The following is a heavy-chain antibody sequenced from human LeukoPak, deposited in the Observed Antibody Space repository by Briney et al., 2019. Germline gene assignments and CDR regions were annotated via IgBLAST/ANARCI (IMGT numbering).Heavy chain of an antibody. V-gene: IGHV4-59*12. J-gene: IGHJ4*02. CDR3: ARFTAAGGYFDH. Sequence: SETLSLTCTVSGGSISSYYWNWIRQPPGKGLEWIGYIYYSGSTKYNPSLKSRLTMSVDTSKNQFSLKLNSVTAADTAVYYCARFTAAGGYFDHWGQGTLVTVSS. CDR2: IYYSGST. CDR1: GGSISSYY. D-gene: IGHD6-13*01.